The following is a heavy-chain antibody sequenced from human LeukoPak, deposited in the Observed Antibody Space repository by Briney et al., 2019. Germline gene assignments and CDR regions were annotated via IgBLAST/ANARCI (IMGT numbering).Heavy chain of an antibody. V-gene: IGHV4-4*07. CDR2: VHTTSGNT. CDR1: DTVNHYH. Sequence: SETLSLTCSVDTVNHYHWNWVRQSAGTGLEWIGRVHTTSGNTFANPSLWGRVTVSIDTTKNEFLLQLTSMTAADTAVYHCARELRNIGEYYFDYWGQGVPVAVSS. J-gene: IGHJ4*02. CDR3: ARELRNIGEYYFDY. D-gene: IGHD1-14*01.